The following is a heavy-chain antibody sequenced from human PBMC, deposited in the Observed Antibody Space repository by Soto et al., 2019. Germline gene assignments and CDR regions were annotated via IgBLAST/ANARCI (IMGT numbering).Heavy chain of an antibody. CDR2: ISYDGSNK. CDR3: ARGSATPYYYDSSGYYQTSDWNYFDY. CDR1: GFTFSSYA. V-gene: IGHV3-30-3*01. Sequence: GGSLRLSCAASGFTFSSYAMHWVRQAPGKGLEWVAVISYDGSNKYYADSVKGRFTISRDNSKNTLYLQMNSLRAEDTAVYYCARGSATPYYYDSSGYYQTSDWNYFDYWGQGTLVTVSS. J-gene: IGHJ4*02. D-gene: IGHD3-22*01.